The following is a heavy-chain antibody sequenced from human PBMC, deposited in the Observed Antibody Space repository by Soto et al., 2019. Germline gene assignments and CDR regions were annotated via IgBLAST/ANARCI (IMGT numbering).Heavy chain of an antibody. V-gene: IGHV4-4*07. J-gene: IGHJ4*02. Sequence: PSETLSLTCTVSGGSISSYYWSWIRQPAGKGLEWIGRIYTSGSTNYNPSLKSRVTMSVDTSKNQFSLKLSSVTAADTAVYYCARVDYYDSSGSFDYWGRGTLVTLSS. CDR2: IYTSGST. CDR1: GGSISSYY. CDR3: ARVDYYDSSGSFDY. D-gene: IGHD3-22*01.